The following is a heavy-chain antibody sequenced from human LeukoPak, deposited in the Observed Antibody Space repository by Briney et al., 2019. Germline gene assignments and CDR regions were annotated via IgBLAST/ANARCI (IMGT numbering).Heavy chain of an antibody. CDR2: IYYSGST. CDR3: ARGNYDFWSGADLSYYYYGMDV. CDR1: GGSISSSSYY. J-gene: IGHJ6*02. Sequence: SETLSLTCTVSGGSISSSSYYWGWIRQPPGKGLEWIGSIYYSGSTYYNPSLKSRVTISVDTSKNQFSLKLSSVTAADTAVYYCARGNYDFWSGADLSYYYYGMDVWGQGTTVTVSS. D-gene: IGHD3-3*01. V-gene: IGHV4-39*01.